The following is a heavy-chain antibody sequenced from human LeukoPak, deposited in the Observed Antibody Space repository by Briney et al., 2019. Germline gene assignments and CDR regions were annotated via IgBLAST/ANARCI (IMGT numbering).Heavy chain of an antibody. V-gene: IGHV3-30*18. CDR1: GLTFSNHG. CDR3: AKVVEATIRRVRYYGMDV. D-gene: IGHD5-12*01. Sequence: GRSLRLSCAASGLTFSNHGMHWVRQAPGKGLEWVAVISYDGSNKYYADSVKGRFTISRDNSKNTLYLQMNSLRAEDTAVYYCAKVVEATIRRVRYYGMDVWGQETTVTVSS. J-gene: IGHJ6*02. CDR2: ISYDGSNK.